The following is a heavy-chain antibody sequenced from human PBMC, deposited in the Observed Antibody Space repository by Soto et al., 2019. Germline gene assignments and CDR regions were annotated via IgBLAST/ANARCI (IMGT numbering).Heavy chain of an antibody. CDR3: AKDRLQMATIHWFDP. CDR1: GFTFSSYA. Sequence: GVSLRLSCSASGFTFSSYAMSWVRPAPGKGLEWVSAISGSGGSTYYADSVKGRFTISRDNSKNTLYLQMNSLRAEDTAVYYCAKDRLQMATIHWFDPWGQGTLVTVSS. V-gene: IGHV3-23*01. J-gene: IGHJ5*02. D-gene: IGHD5-12*01. CDR2: ISGSGGST.